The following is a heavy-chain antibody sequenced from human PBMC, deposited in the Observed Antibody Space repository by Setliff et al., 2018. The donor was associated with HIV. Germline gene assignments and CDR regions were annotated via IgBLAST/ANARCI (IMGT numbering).Heavy chain of an antibody. Sequence: SVKVSCKASGYTFTSYYIHWVRQAPGQGLEWMGGIIPVFGPPNYAEKFQRRLTITADESTNTAYMELIGLKSEDTAIYYCTRTPGAWQNYFDYWGQGTPVTSPQ. V-gene: IGHV1-69*13. D-gene: IGHD2-15*01. J-gene: IGHJ4*02. CDR1: GYTFTSYY. CDR2: IIPVFGPP. CDR3: TRTPGAWQNYFDY.